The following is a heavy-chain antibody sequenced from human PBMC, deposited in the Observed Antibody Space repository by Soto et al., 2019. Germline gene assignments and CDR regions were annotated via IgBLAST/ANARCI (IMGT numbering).Heavy chain of an antibody. CDR2: IYYSGST. CDR1: GGSISSYY. Sequence: SETLSLTCTVSGGSISSYYWSWIRQPPGKGLEWIGYIYYSGSTNYNPSLKSRVTISVDTSKNQFSLKLSSVTAADTAVYYCARHGPYGDYPDYWGQGTLVTVS. V-gene: IGHV4-59*08. D-gene: IGHD4-17*01. CDR3: ARHGPYGDYPDY. J-gene: IGHJ4*02.